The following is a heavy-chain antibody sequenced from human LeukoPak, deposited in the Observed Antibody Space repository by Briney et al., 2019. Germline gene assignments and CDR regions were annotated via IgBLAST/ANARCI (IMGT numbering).Heavy chain of an antibody. CDR3: ARAQKNNSTYYDFWSGYWGYYYMDV. V-gene: IGHV1-8*03. CDR2: MNPNSGNT. J-gene: IGHJ6*03. Sequence: ASVKVSCKASGYTFTSYDINWVRQATGQGLEWMGWMNPNSGNTGYAQKFQGRVTITRNTSISTAYMELSSLRSEDTAVYYCARAQKNNSTYYDFWSGYWGYYYMDVWGKGTTVTVSS. D-gene: IGHD3-3*01. CDR1: GYTFTSYD.